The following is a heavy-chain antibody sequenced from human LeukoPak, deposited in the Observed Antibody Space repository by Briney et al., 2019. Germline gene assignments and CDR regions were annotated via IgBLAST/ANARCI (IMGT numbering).Heavy chain of an antibody. D-gene: IGHD2-21*01. CDR3: ARERQDTILHSGAFDI. CDR1: GFTFSTYF. CDR2: IASDGSHT. Sequence: AGRSLRLSCAASGFTFSTYFMHWVRQAPGKGLEWVADIASDGSHTFYVESVKGRFTISRDNSKNTLYSQMNSLRAEDTAVYFCARERQDTILHSGAFDIWGQGTMVTVSS. J-gene: IGHJ3*02. V-gene: IGHV3-30-3*01.